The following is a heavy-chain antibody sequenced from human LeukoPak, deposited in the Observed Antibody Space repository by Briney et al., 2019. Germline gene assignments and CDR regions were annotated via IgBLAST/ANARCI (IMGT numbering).Heavy chain of an antibody. J-gene: IGHJ3*02. CDR3: ASQLGIVGANAEVFDI. CDR2: IYNSGST. CDR1: GGSISSYY. Sequence: PSETLSLTCRVSGGSISSYYWTWIRQPPGKGLEWIGYIYNSGSTDYNPSLKSRGTISVDTSKNQFFLKVSSVTAADTAVYYCASQLGIVGANAEVFDIWGRGTMVTVSS. V-gene: IGHV4-59*08. D-gene: IGHD1-26*01.